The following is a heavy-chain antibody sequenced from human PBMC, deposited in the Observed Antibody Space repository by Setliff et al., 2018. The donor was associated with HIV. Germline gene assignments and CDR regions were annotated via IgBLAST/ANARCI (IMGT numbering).Heavy chain of an antibody. CDR3: AREFIPVMYARQGGRFDP. CDR2: LNAGDGDS. Sequence: ASVKVSCKASGYNFTDYAIHWVRQAPGQRLEWMGWLNAGDGDSGPSQEFQGRVSITADTSTNTVYMELSSLRFEDTAVYYCAREFIPVMYARQGGRFDPWGQGTLVTVSS. J-gene: IGHJ5*02. CDR1: GYNFTDYA. V-gene: IGHV1-3*03. D-gene: IGHD2-8*01.